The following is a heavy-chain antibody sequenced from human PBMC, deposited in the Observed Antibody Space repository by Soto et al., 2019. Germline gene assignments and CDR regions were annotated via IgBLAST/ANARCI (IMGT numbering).Heavy chain of an antibody. D-gene: IGHD3-3*01. J-gene: IGHJ5*02. Sequence: EVQLVPSGVEVKKPGESLQISCKGSGYSFTNYWIGWVRQMPGKGLEWMGMIYPDDSDTKYSPSFQGQVTFSADKSINSAYLQWSSLKASDTAIYYCARLEWLSLAAWFDPWGQGTLVTVSS. V-gene: IGHV5-51*01. CDR3: ARLEWLSLAAWFDP. CDR2: IYPDDSDT. CDR1: GYSFTNYW.